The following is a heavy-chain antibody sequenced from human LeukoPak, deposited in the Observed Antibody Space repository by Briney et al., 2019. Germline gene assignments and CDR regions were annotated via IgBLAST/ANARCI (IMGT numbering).Heavy chain of an antibody. V-gene: IGHV4-34*01. CDR1: GGSFSGYY. Sequence: SETLSLTCAVYGGSFSGYYWSWLRQPPGKGLEWIGEINHSGSTNYNPSLKSRVTISVDTSKNQFSLKLSSVTAADTAVYYCARLVVVPAAMYYYYYGMDVWGKGTTVTVSS. CDR3: ARLVVVPAAMYYYYYGMDV. D-gene: IGHD2-2*01. CDR2: INHSGST. J-gene: IGHJ6*04.